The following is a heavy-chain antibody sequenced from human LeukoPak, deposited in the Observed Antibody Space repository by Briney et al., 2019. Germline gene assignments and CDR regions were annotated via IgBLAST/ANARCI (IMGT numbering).Heavy chain of an antibody. V-gene: IGHV4-61*01. J-gene: IGHJ4*02. CDR2: IYYSGST. D-gene: IGHD3-22*01. CDR1: GGSISSSSYY. Sequence: SETLSLTCTVSGGSISSSSYYWSWIRQPPGKGLEWIGYIYYSGSTNYNPSLKSRVTISVDTSKNQFSLKLSSVTAADTAVYYCARVWSSGXSLHXXXQGXLVT. CDR3: ARVWSSGXSLHX.